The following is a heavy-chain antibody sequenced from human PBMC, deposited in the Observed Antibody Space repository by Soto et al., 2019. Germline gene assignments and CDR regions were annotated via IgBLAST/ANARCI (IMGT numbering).Heavy chain of an antibody. J-gene: IGHJ6*02. D-gene: IGHD3-10*02. CDR2: ISGSGGST. V-gene: IGHV3-23*01. Sequence: GGSLRLSCAASGFTFSSYAMSWVRQAPGKGLEWVSAISGSGGSTYYADSVKGRFTTSRDNSKNTLYLQMNSLRAEDTAVYYCAKDFVPENILADYYYYGMDVWGQGTTVTVSS. CDR1: GFTFSSYA. CDR3: AKDFVPENILADYYYYGMDV.